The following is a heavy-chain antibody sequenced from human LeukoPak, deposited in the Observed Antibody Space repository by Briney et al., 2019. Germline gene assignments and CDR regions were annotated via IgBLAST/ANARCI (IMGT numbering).Heavy chain of an antibody. CDR2: INHSGST. J-gene: IGHJ4*02. CDR3: ARGPSSWYGDY. CDR1: GGSFSGYY. D-gene: IGHD6-13*01. Sequence: PSETLSLTCAVYGGSFSGYYWSWLRQPPGKGLEWIGEINHSGSTNYNPSLKSRVTISVDTSKNQFSLKLSSVTAADTAVYYCARGPSSWYGDYWGQGTLVTVSS. V-gene: IGHV4-34*01.